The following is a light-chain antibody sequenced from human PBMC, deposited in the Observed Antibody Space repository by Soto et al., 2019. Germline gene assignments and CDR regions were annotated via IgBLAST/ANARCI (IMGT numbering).Light chain of an antibody. CDR2: EGS. J-gene: IGLJ1*01. CDR3: CSYAGSSTYV. CDR1: SSDVGSYNL. Sequence: QSVLTQPASVSGSPGQSITISCTGTSSDVGSYNLVSWYQQYPGKAPKLMIYEGSKRPSGVSNRFSGSKSGNTASLTISELQAEDEADYYCCSYAGSSTYVFGTGTKVTVL. V-gene: IGLV2-23*01.